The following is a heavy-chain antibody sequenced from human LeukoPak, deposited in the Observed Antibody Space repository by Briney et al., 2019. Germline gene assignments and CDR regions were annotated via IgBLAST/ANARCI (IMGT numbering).Heavy chain of an antibody. V-gene: IGHV1-69*04. D-gene: IGHD2-2*01. CDR3: ARETASQPLRIDY. CDR2: IIPILNIA. Sequence: SVKVSCKASGGXFSSYSISWVRQAPGQGLEWMGRIIPILNIADYAQNFQGRVTITADKSTTTAYMELSSLRSEDTAVYYCARETASQPLRIDYWGQGTLVTVSS. CDR1: GGXFSSYS. J-gene: IGHJ4*02.